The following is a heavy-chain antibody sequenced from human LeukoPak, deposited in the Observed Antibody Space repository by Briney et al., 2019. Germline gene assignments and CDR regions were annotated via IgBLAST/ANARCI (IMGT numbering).Heavy chain of an antibody. V-gene: IGHV1-18*01. J-gene: IGHJ4*02. D-gene: IGHD5-24*01. CDR2: ISAYNGNT. CDR1: GCTFTSYA. Sequence: ASVKVSCKASGCTFTSYAVSWVRQAPGQGLEWMGWISAYNGNTNYAQKLQGRVTMTTDTSTSIAYMELRSLRSDDTAVYYCARVGRDGYTYDYWGQGTLVTVSS. CDR3: ARVGRDGYTYDY.